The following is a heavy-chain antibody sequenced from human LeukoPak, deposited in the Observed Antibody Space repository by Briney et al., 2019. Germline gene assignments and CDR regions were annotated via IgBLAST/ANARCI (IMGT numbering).Heavy chain of an antibody. Sequence: GGSLRLSCAASGFTVSSNYMSWVRQAPGKGLEWVSVIYSGGSTYDSDSVKGQFTISRDNSKNTLYLQKNSLRAEDTAVYYCARGTDYWGQGTLVTVSS. CDR3: ARGTDY. J-gene: IGHJ4*02. CDR2: IYSGGST. V-gene: IGHV3-53*01. CDR1: GFTVSSNY.